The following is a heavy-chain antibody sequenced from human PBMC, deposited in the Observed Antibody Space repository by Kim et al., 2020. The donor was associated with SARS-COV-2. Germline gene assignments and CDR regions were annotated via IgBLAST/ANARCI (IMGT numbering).Heavy chain of an antibody. J-gene: IGHJ3*02. D-gene: IGHD6-19*01. V-gene: IGHV4-4*02. CDR3: AKPQRAGGGDAFDI. Sequence: NPSLKSRVTKSVDKSKSQFALKLSSVTAADTAVYYCAKPQRAGGGDAFDIWGQGTMVTVSS.